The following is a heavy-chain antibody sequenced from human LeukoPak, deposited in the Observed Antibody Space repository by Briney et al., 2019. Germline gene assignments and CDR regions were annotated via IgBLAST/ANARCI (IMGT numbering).Heavy chain of an antibody. CDR3: ARDSGSYHWQAFDI. V-gene: IGHV3-48*04. Sequence: GGSLRLSCAASGFTFSSYSMNWVRQAPGKGLEWVSYISSSSSTIYYADSVKGRFTISRDNAKNSLYLQMNSLRAEDTAVYYCARDSGSYHWQAFDIWGQGTMVTVSS. CDR2: ISSSSSTI. D-gene: IGHD1-26*01. CDR1: GFTFSSYS. J-gene: IGHJ3*02.